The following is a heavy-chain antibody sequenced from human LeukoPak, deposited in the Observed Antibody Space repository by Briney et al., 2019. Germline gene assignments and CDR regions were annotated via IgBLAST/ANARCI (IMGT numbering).Heavy chain of an antibody. CDR2: IKSDGST. Sequence: GGSLRLSCAASGFTFSSYWMHWVRQAPGKGLVWVSRIKSDGSTNYADSVKGRFTISRDNAKNTVSLQMNSLRAEDTGVYYCARAPTEIGGYYPEYFRHWGQGTLVTVSS. D-gene: IGHD3-22*01. J-gene: IGHJ1*01. CDR3: ARAPTEIGGYYPEYFRH. CDR1: GFTFSSYW. V-gene: IGHV3-74*01.